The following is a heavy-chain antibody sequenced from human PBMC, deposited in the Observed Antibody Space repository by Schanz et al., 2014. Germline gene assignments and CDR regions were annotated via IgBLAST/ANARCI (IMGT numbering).Heavy chain of an antibody. CDR3: ARGPIPIQGVPMDC. D-gene: IGHD3-10*01. J-gene: IGHJ4*02. CDR2: IIPILGIA. V-gene: IGHV1-69*04. Sequence: QVQLVQSGAEVKKPGASVKVSCKASGYTFTSYGINWVRQAPGQGLEWMGRIIPILGIANYAQNFQGRVTMAADKSTSTAYMELRSLRSNDTAVYYCARGPIPIQGVPMDCWGQGTLVTVSS. CDR1: GYTFTSYG.